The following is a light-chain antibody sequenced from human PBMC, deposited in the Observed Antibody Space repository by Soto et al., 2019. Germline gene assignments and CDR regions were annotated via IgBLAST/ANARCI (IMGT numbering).Light chain of an antibody. J-gene: IGKJ1*01. V-gene: IGKV3-15*01. CDR3: QQYNNWPPGT. CDR1: QSVSSN. Sequence: GERATLSCRASQSVSSNLAWYQQKPGQAPRLLVYGASTRATGIPARFSGSGSGTEFTLTISSLQSEDFADYYCQQYNNWPPGTFGQ. CDR2: GAS.